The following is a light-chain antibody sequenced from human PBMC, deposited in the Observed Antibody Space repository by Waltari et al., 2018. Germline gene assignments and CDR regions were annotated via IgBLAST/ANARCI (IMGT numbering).Light chain of an antibody. CDR3: SSYTSSTTVV. CDR1: SSDVGGYNY. CDR2: EVS. J-gene: IGLJ2*01. V-gene: IGLV2-14*01. Sequence: QSALTQPASVSGSPGQSITISCTGSSSDVGGYNYVSWFQQHPGKAPKLMIYEVSNRPSGVSDRFSGSKSGNTASLTISGLQPEDEADCYCSSYTSSTTVVFGGGTKLTVL.